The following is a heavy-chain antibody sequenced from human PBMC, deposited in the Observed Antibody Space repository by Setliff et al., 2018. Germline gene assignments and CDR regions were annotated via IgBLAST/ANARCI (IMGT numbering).Heavy chain of an antibody. V-gene: IGHV1-18*01. CDR1: GYTFNNYG. Sequence: ASVKVSCKASGYTFNNYGVAWVRQAPGQGLDWMGWVTIYNGNTKYAQNLQGRLTLSTDRSTNTVYMELGSLTTDDTAIYYCAASVGGAPYYYGLDVWGQGTTVTVSS. J-gene: IGHJ6*02. D-gene: IGHD2-15*01. CDR2: VTIYNGNT. CDR3: AASVGGAPYYYGLDV.